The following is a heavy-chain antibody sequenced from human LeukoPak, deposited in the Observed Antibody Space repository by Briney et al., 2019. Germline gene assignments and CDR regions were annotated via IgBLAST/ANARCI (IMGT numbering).Heavy chain of an antibody. Sequence: ASVKVSCKASGYTFTSYYMHWVRQAPGQGLEWMGWINPNSGGTTYAQKFQGRVTMTRDTSISTAYMDLSRLRSDDTAVYYCARDSGWELPDYWGQGTLVTVSS. CDR2: INPNSGGT. CDR3: ARDSGWELPDY. CDR1: GYTFTSYY. D-gene: IGHD1-26*01. J-gene: IGHJ4*02. V-gene: IGHV1-2*02.